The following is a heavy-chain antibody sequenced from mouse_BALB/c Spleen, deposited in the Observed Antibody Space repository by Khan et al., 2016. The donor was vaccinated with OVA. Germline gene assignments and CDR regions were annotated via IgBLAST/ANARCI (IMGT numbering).Heavy chain of an antibody. Sequence: EVELVESGGDLVKPGGSLKLSCAASGFTFSSFGMSWIRQTPDKRLEWVATISSGGSYTYYPDSVKGRFTISRDNAKNTLYLQMSSLKSEDTAMYYCARRYSSSVFEYWGQGTTLTVSS. J-gene: IGHJ2*01. V-gene: IGHV5-6*02. D-gene: IGHD1-1*01. CDR2: ISSGGSYT. CDR3: ARRYSSSVFEY. CDR1: GFTFSSFG.